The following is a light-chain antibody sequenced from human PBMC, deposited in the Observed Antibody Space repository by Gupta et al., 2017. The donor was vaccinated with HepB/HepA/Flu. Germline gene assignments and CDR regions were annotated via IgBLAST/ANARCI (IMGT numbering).Light chain of an antibody. CDR2: GAS. J-gene: IGKJ5*01. V-gene: IGKV3-20*01. CDR3: QQYGSDSIT. Sequence: EIVLTQSPGTLSLSPGERATLSCRASQSVSSSYLAWYQQKPGQAPRLLIYGASSRATGIPDRFSGSGSGTDFTLTISRLEPEDFAVYYCQQYGSDSITCGQGTRLEIK. CDR1: QSVSSSY.